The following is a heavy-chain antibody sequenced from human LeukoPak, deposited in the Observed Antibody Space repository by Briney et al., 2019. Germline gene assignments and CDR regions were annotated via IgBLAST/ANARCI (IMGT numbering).Heavy chain of an antibody. CDR2: INSDGSRT. D-gene: IGHD6-6*01. Sequence: EGSLRLSCAASGFTFSNHWIHWVRQAPGKGLVWVSRINSDGSRTSYADSVKGRFTTSRDNAKNTVYLQMNSLRAEDTAVYYCARSTYTSTSSAYWGQGTLVTVSS. CDR1: GFTFSNHW. CDR3: ARSTYTSTSSAY. J-gene: IGHJ4*02. V-gene: IGHV3-74*01.